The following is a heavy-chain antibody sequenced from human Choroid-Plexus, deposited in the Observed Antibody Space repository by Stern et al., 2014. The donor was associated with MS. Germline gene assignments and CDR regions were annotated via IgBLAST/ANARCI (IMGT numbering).Heavy chain of an antibody. D-gene: IGHD2/OR15-2a*01. CDR1: GFTLGSCA. J-gene: IGHJ5*02. Sequence: VQLVESGGGVVQPGRPLRLSCVASGFTLGSCAMHWVRQAPGQGLEWVAGVSYDGGNKYYADSVKGRFTISRDNSQNTLYMQMSSLRPEDTAVYYCAKDRQYLTYFFDHWGQGSLVTVSS. CDR2: VSYDGGNK. V-gene: IGHV3-30*18. CDR3: AKDRQYLTYFFDH.